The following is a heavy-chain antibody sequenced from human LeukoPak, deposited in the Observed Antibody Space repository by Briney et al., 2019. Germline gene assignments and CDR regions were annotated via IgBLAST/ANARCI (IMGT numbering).Heavy chain of an antibody. Sequence: SETLSLTCTVSGGSTSSYYWSWIRQPPGKGLEWIGYVYYSGNTNYNPSLKSRVTISVDTSKNQLSLTLRSVTAADTAVYYCASVGSGHFDYWGQGTLVTVSS. J-gene: IGHJ4*02. D-gene: IGHD2-15*01. CDR3: ASVGSGHFDY. CDR2: VYYSGNT. V-gene: IGHV4-59*01. CDR1: GGSTSSYY.